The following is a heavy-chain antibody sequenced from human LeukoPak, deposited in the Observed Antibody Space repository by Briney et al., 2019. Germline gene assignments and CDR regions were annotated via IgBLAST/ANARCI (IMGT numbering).Heavy chain of an antibody. Sequence: SGTLSLTCAVSDYSISLSSSNYWGWIRQPPGKGLEWIGYIYHSGSSHYNPSLESRATMSVDTSKNQFSLKLSSVTAVDTAVYYCARKRAVATMADAFDVWGQRTMVTVSS. CDR2: IYHSGSS. D-gene: IGHD5-12*01. J-gene: IGHJ3*01. V-gene: IGHV4-28*01. CDR1: DYSISLSSSNY. CDR3: ARKRAVATMADAFDV.